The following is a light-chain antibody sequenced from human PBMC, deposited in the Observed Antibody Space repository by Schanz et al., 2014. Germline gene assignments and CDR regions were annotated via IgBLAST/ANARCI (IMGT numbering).Light chain of an antibody. V-gene: IGKV3-20*01. Sequence: EIVLTQSPGTLSLSPGERATLSCRVSQSVYANFLAWYQQKPGQAPRLLIYAASNRATGIPDRFSASGSGTDFTLTISRLEPEDFAVYFCHQYDDSPWTFGQGTKVEL. CDR1: QSVYANF. J-gene: IGKJ1*01. CDR2: AAS. CDR3: HQYDDSPWT.